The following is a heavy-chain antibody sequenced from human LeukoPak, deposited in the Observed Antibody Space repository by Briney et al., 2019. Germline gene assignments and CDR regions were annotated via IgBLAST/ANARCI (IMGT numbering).Heavy chain of an antibody. CDR3: AKGAVVVPAAVIPYFDY. CDR2: ISYDGSNK. J-gene: IGHJ4*02. Sequence: GGSLRLSCAASGFTFSSYGMHWVRQAPGKGLEWVAVISYDGSNKYYADSVKGRFTISRDNSKNTLYLQMNSLRAEDTAVYYCAKGAVVVPAAVIPYFDYWGQGTLVTVPS. CDR1: GFTFSSYG. V-gene: IGHV3-30*18. D-gene: IGHD2-2*01.